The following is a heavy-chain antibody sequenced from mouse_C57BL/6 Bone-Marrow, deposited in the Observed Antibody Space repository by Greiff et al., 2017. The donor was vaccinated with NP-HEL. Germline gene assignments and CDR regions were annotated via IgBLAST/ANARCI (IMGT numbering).Heavy chain of an antibody. V-gene: IGHV1-63*01. J-gene: IGHJ4*01. CDR1: GYTFTNYW. CDR3: ATSMDY. Sequence: QVQLKQSGAELVRPGTSVKMSCKASGYTFTNYWIGWAKQRPGHGLEWIGDIYPGGGYTNYNEKFKGKATLTADKSSSTTYMQFSSLTSEGSAIYYCATSMDYWGQGTSVTVSS. CDR2: IYPGGGYT.